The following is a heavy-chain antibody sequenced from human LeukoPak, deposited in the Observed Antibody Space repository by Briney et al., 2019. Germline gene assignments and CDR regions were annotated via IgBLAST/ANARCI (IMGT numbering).Heavy chain of an antibody. Sequence: SETLSLTCTVSGYSISSGYYWGWIRQPPGKGLEWIGSIFHSGRTYYNPSLKSRVTISVDTSKNQFSLKLSSVTAADTAVYYCARVAKDYGDYRGLFFDYWGQGTLVTVSS. CDR1: GYSISSGYY. D-gene: IGHD4-17*01. CDR2: IFHSGRT. CDR3: ARVAKDYGDYRGLFFDY. J-gene: IGHJ4*02. V-gene: IGHV4-38-2*02.